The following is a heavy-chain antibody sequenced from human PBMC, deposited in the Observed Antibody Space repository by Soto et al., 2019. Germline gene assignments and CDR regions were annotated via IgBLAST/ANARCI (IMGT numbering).Heavy chain of an antibody. V-gene: IGHV3-21*01. D-gene: IGHD6-6*01. CDR1: GFTFSSYS. J-gene: IGHJ6*02. CDR2: ISSSSSYI. CDR3: ARDSRVGIAASRQTHSSFYYYYYGMDV. Sequence: GGSLRLSCAASGFTFSSYSMNWVRQAPGKGLEWVSSISSSSSYIYYADSVKGRFTISRDNAKNSLYLQMNSLRAEDTAVYYCARDSRVGIAASRQTHSSFYYYYYGMDVWGQGTTVTVSS.